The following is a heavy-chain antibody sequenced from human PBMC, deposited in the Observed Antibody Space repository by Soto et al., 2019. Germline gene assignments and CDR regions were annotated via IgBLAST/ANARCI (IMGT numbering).Heavy chain of an antibody. V-gene: IGHV3-30-3*01. CDR2: ISYDGSNK. CDR3: ARDGHRSTFDI. J-gene: IGHJ3*02. CDR1: GFTFSSYA. Sequence: QVQLVESGGGVVQPGRSLRLSCAASGFTFSSYAVHWVRQAPGKGLEWVAVISYDGSNKYYADSVKGRFTISRDNSKNTLYLQMNSLRAEDTAVYYCARDGHRSTFDIWGQGTMVTVSS.